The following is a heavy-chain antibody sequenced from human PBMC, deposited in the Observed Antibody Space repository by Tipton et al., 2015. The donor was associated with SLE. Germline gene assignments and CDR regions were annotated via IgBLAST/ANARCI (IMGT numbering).Heavy chain of an antibody. CDR1: GGSISGSNYY. CDR3: ARGMVTWRGAIIGVDV. Sequence: TLSLTCTVSGGSISGSNYYWAWIRQSPGRGLEWIGSIYDSGIIYYNPSLRSRVTISIDPAKNQFSLKLTSVTAADTAVYYCARGMVTWRGAIIGVDVWGQGTTVNVSS. D-gene: IGHD2-21*02. V-gene: IGHV4-39*07. J-gene: IGHJ6*02. CDR2: IYDSGII.